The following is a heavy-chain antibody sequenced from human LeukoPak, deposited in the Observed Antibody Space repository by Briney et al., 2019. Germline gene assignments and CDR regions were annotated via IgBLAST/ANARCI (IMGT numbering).Heavy chain of an antibody. CDR2: IDPSDSYT. CDR1: GYSFTNYW. V-gene: IGHV5-10-1*01. Sequence: GESLRISCKGSGYSFTNYWITWVRQMPGKGLECVGKIDPSDSYTNYSPSFQGQVAISADKSINTAYLQWSSLEASDTAIYFCARHLGGYTHFDYWGQGTLVTVSS. CDR3: ARHLGGYTHFDY. J-gene: IGHJ4*02. D-gene: IGHD3-22*01.